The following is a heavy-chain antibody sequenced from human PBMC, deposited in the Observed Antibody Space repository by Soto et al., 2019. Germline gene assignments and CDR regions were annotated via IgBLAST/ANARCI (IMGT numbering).Heavy chain of an antibody. D-gene: IGHD2-2*01. J-gene: IGHJ4*02. CDR3: ADLSLGYCINTTCPPDY. V-gene: IGHV1-69*12. CDR1: GGSFNTYA. CDR2: IIPVFGRV. Sequence: QVQLVQSGAEVKKPGSSVRVSCKASGGSFNTYAISWVRQAPGLGLEWMGGIIPVFGRVTYAQKFQGRVTITADESTSTAYMDLSWLRSDVTAIYYFADLSLGYCINTTCPPDYWGQGTLVTVSS.